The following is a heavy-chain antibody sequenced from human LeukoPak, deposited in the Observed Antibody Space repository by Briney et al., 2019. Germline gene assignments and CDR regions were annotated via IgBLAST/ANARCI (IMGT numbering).Heavy chain of an antibody. D-gene: IGHD3-9*01. CDR1: GYTFTSYG. V-gene: IGHV1-18*01. Sequence: ASVKVSCKASGYTFTSYGISWVRQAPGQGLEWMGWISAYNGNTNYAQKLQGRVTMTTDTSTSTAYMELRSLRSDDTAVYYCAKAGLRYFDRRYYFDYWGQGTLVTVSS. CDR3: AKAGLRYFDRRYYFDY. CDR2: ISAYNGNT. J-gene: IGHJ4*02.